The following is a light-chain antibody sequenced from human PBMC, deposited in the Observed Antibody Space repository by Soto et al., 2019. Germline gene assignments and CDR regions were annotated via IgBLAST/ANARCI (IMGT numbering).Light chain of an antibody. CDR3: CSYAGRSTLV. CDR1: SSDVGSYNI. CDR2: EGS. J-gene: IGLJ3*02. Sequence: QSALTQPASVSGSPGQSITISCTGTSSDVGSYNIVSWYQQHPGKAPKVMIYEGSRRPSGVSNRFSGSKSGNTASLTISGLQAEDEADYYCCSYAGRSTLVFGGGTQLTVL. V-gene: IGLV2-23*01.